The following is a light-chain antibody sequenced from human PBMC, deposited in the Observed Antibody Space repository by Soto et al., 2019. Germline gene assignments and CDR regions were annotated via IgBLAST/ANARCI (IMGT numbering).Light chain of an antibody. CDR2: EVS. Sequence: QSVLTQPPSASGSPGQSVTISCTGTRSDVGGYKYVSWYQQHPGKAPKLMIYEVSKRPSGVPDRFSGSKSGNTASLTVSGLQAEDEADYYCSSYAGSNRGVFGGGTQLTVL. CDR1: RSDVGGYKY. CDR3: SSYAGSNRGV. V-gene: IGLV2-8*01. J-gene: IGLJ2*01.